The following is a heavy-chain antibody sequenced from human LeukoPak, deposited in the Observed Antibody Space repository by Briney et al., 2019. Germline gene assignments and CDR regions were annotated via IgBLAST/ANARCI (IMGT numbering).Heavy chain of an antibody. CDR3: AKSYCSSTSCYYNV. CDR1: GFTFSSYA. Sequence: GGSLRLSCAASGFTFSSYAMSWVRQAPGKGLEWASVISGSGGSSYYADSVKVRFTISRDNSKKKLHLKMNSRVAKDTALYYCAKSYCSSTSCYYNVWGQGTLVTVSS. D-gene: IGHD2-2*01. J-gene: IGHJ4*02. CDR2: ISGSGGSS. V-gene: IGHV3-23*01.